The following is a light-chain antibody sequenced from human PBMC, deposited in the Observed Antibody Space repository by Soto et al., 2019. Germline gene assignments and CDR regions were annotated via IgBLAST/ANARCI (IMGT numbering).Light chain of an antibody. CDR3: SSYTRSSTRV. CDR2: DVS. Sequence: QSALTQPASVSGSPGQSITISCTGTSSDVGGYNYVSWYQQHPGKDPKLMIYDVSNRPSGVSNRFSGSKSGNTASLPISGRQAEDEADYYCSSYTRSSTRVFGGGTKVTVL. J-gene: IGLJ2*01. CDR1: SSDVGGYNY. V-gene: IGLV2-14*01.